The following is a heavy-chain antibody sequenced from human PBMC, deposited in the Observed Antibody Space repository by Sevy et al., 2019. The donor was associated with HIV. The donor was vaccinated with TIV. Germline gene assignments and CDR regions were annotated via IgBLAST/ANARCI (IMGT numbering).Heavy chain of an antibody. CDR1: GFTFSSYG. Sequence: GGSLRLSCAASGFTFSSYGMHWVRQVPGRGLEGVAFVRISGSDKYYADSVKGRFTISTDYSKNTLYLEMNSLRAEDTAFYYCAKDQRGYLDYWGQGTLVTVSS. CDR3: AKDQRGYLDY. D-gene: IGHD6-25*01. CDR2: VRISGSDK. V-gene: IGHV3-30*02. J-gene: IGHJ4*02.